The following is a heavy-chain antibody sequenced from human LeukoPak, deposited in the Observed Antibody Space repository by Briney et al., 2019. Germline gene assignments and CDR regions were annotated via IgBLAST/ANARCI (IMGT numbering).Heavy chain of an antibody. D-gene: IGHD6-19*01. CDR3: AKDLAIAVAGTRPFDC. V-gene: IGHV3-23*01. CDR1: GFTFSSYA. Sequence: PGGSLRLSCAASGFTFSSYAMSWVRQAPGKGLEWVSAISGSGGSTYYADSVKGRFTISRDNSKNTLYLQMNSLRAEDTAVYYCAKDLAIAVAGTRPFDCWGQGTLVTVSS. J-gene: IGHJ4*02. CDR2: ISGSGGST.